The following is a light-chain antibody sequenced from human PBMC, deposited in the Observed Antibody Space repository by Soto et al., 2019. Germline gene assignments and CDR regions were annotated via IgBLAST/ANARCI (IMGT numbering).Light chain of an antibody. CDR3: QQCYSTPLYT. J-gene: IGKJ2*01. V-gene: IGKV4-1*01. Sequence: DIVMTQSPDSLAVSLGERATINSKSSQSVLYSSNNKNYLAWYQQKPGQPPKLLIYWASTRESGVPDRFSGSGSGIDFTLTISSLQAEHVAVYYCQQCYSTPLYTFGQGTKLEIK. CDR2: WAS. CDR1: QSVLYSSNNKNY.